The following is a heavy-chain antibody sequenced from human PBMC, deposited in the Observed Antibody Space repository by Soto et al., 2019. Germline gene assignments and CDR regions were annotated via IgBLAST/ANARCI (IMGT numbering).Heavy chain of an antibody. CDR2: ISSNGGST. CDR1: GCTFSSYA. CDR3: ARDQRGGYSYGPFGPLYYYYGMDV. V-gene: IGHV3-64*01. D-gene: IGHD5-18*01. J-gene: IGHJ6*02. Sequence: PGGSLRLSCAASGCTFSSYAMHWVRQAPGKGLEYVSAISSNGGSTYYANSVKGRFTISRDNSKNTLYLQMGSLRAEDMAVYYCARDQRGGYSYGPFGPLYYYYGMDVWGQGTTVTVSS.